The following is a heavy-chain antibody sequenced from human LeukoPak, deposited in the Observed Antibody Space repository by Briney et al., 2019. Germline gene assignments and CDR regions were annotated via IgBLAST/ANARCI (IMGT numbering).Heavy chain of an antibody. Sequence: GGSLRLSCAASGFTFSSYAMTWVRQAPGKGLEWVSTISGGGGSTYYADSVKGRFTISRDNSKNTLYLQMNSLRAEDTAVYYCARDMLTNYGSGSYPNWGQGTLVTVSS. CDR1: GFTFSSYA. V-gene: IGHV3-23*01. D-gene: IGHD3-10*01. CDR3: ARDMLTNYGSGSYPN. CDR2: ISGGGGST. J-gene: IGHJ4*02.